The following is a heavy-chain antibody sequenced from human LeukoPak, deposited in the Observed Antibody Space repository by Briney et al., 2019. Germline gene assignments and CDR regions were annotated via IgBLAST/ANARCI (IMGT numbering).Heavy chain of an antibody. D-gene: IGHD6-19*01. CDR3: ARGGGGEYSSGWYDY. CDR2: IYYSGTN. V-gene: IGHV4-59*01. CDR1: GGSISSYY. Sequence: SETLSLTCTVSGGSISSYYWSWIRQPPGKGLEWIGYIYYSGTNNYNPSLKSRVTISVSTSKNQFSLNLSAVTAADTAVHYCARGGGGEYSSGWYDYWGQGTLVTVSS. J-gene: IGHJ4*02.